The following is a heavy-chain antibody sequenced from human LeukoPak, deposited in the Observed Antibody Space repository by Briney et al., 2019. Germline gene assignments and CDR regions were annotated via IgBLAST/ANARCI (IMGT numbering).Heavy chain of an antibody. CDR1: GFPFSSYS. Sequence: GGSLRLSCAASGFPFSSYSMTWVRQAPGKGLEWVANIKPDGTTKFYVDSVKGRFTISGDNALNSLYLQMNSLRAEDTAIYYCARSIPYGTTWYGRSDYWGQGTLVTVSS. D-gene: IGHD6-13*01. V-gene: IGHV3-7*03. CDR3: ARSIPYGTTWYGRSDY. CDR2: IKPDGTTK. J-gene: IGHJ4*02.